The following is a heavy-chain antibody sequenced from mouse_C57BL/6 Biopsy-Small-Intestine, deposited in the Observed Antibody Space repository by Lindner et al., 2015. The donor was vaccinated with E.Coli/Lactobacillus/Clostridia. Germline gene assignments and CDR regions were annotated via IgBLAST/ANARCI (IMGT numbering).Heavy chain of an antibody. V-gene: IGHV1-63*01. CDR1: GYTFTNYW. CDR3: ARSHYDYFDY. J-gene: IGHJ2*01. D-gene: IGHD2-4*01. CDR2: IYPGGGYT. Sequence: VQLQESGAELVRPGTSVKMSCKASGYTFTNYWIGWAKQRPGHGLEWIGDIYPGGGYTNYNEKFKGKATLTADESSSAAYMQFSSLTSEDSAIYYCARSHYDYFDYWGQGTTLTVSS.